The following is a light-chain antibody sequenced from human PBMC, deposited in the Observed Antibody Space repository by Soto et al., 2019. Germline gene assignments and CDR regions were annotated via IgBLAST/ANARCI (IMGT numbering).Light chain of an antibody. CDR2: GAS. CDR3: QQYNKWPPT. Sequence: EVVRTQFPATLSVSPGERATLSCRASESIFSKLAWYQQKVGQTPRLVIFGASTRATGIPDRFSGSESGTDFTLTISSLQSEDFGIYYCQQYNKWPPTFGGGTKVEI. J-gene: IGKJ4*01. CDR1: ESIFSK. V-gene: IGKV3-15*01.